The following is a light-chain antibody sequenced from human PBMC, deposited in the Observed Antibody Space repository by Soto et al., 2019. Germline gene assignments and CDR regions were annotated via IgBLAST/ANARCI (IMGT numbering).Light chain of an antibody. CDR3: QRYDNWPPIT. J-gene: IGKJ5*01. CDR1: QSVGSN. V-gene: IGKV3-15*01. CDR2: AAS. Sequence: EVVVPQFTEPLSVSPGERATLSCRASQSVGSNLAWYQHKHGQAPRLLMYAASARATGIPARFSGSGSGTEFTLTISSLQSEDFAVYYCQRYDNWPPITFGQGTLLEVK.